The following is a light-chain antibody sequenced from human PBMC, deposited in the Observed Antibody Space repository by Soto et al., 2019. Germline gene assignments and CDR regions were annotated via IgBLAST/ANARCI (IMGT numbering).Light chain of an antibody. V-gene: IGLV2-14*02. Sequence: QSALTQPASVSGSPGHSISISCSGTSSDVGTYNLVSWYQQYPGKAPRLIIYEVTNRPSGVSNRFSASKSGNTASLTISGLQAEDEADYYCTSYTPIVTLGSVFGTGTKVTVL. CDR1: SSDVGTYNL. CDR3: TSYTPIVTLGSV. J-gene: IGLJ1*01. CDR2: EVT.